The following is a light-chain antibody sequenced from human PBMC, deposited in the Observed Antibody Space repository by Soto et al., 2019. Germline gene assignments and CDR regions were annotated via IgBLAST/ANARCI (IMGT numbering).Light chain of an antibody. CDR1: QSVSSSY. CDR3: QQYDSSPVT. CDR2: GAS. V-gene: IGKV3-20*01. J-gene: IGKJ2*01. Sequence: ENVLTQSPGTLSLSPGERATLSCRASQSVSSSYLTWYQQKPGQAPRLLVYGASRRATDIPDRFSGSGSGTDFTLIISRLEPEYFAVYYCQQYDSSPVTFGQGTKLEIK.